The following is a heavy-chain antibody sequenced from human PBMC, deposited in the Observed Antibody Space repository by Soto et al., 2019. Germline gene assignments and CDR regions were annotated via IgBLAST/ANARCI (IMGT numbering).Heavy chain of an antibody. CDR1: GFTFSTYV. J-gene: IGHJ5*01. CDR3: ATYRDGNYAPPYDS. V-gene: IGHV3-23*01. CDR2: ITGKGGT. D-gene: IGHD1-7*01. Sequence: GGSLRLSCAASGFTFSTYVMSWVRQAPGKGLEWVSSITGKGGTFYADSVKGRFTISRDNSKNTMYLQMNRLRADDMAVYYCATYRDGNYAPPYDSWGQGTLVTVSS.